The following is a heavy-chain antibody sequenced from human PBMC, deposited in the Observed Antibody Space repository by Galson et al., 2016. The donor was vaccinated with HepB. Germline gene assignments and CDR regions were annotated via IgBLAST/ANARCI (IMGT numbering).Heavy chain of an antibody. J-gene: IGHJ3*01. CDR2: ITSSSDTM. CDR3: ARERWLLRYFDWLRGDAFDV. V-gene: IGHV3-48*02. CDR1: GFIFSVYN. D-gene: IGHD3-9*01. Sequence: SLRLSCAASGFIFSVYNMNRARHAPGKGLGWIAWITSSSDTMYYADYVKGRFTLSGDNAKNSLYLQMNSLRDEDTAVYYCARERWLLRYFDWLRGDAFDVWGQGTMVIVSS.